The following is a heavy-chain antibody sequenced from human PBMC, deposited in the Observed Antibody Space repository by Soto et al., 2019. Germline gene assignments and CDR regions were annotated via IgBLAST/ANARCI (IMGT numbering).Heavy chain of an antibody. CDR1: GFTFSDYY. CDR3: ARGSSVRGMNV. D-gene: IGHD6-13*01. J-gene: IGHJ6*02. CDR2: ISGADPYM. V-gene: IGHV3-11*06. Sequence: QVQLIESGGGLVKPGGSLRLSCAASGFTFSDYYMSWVRQAPGKGLEWVSYISGADPYMKYADAVRGRFTISRDNAKSSLYLQMNSLRDDDTAVYYCARGSSVRGMNVWGQGTTATVSS.